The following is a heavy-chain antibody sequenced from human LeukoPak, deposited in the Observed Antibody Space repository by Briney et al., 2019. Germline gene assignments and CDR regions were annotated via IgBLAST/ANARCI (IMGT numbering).Heavy chain of an antibody. Sequence: SETLSLTCAVYGGSFSGYYWSWIRQPPGKGLEWIGEINHSGSTSYNPSLKSRVTISVDTSKNQFSLKLSSVTAADTAVYYCARGTPRGSYFRHFDYWGQGTLVTVSS. CDR3: ARGTPRGSYFRHFDY. CDR1: GGSFSGYY. V-gene: IGHV4-34*01. CDR2: INHSGST. D-gene: IGHD1-26*01. J-gene: IGHJ4*02.